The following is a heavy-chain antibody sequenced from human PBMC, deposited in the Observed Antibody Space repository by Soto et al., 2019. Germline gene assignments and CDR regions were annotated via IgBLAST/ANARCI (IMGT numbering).Heavy chain of an antibody. J-gene: IGHJ6*02. CDR2: IRSKAYGGTT. CDR1: GFTFGDYA. D-gene: IGHD2-2*01. V-gene: IGHV3-49*03. Sequence: PGGSLRLSCTASGFTFGDYAMSWFRQAPGKGLEWVGFIRSKAYGGTTEYAASVKGRFTISRDDSKSIAYLQMNSLKTEDTAVYYCTRDRPIVLVPAATSDYYGMDVWGQGTTVTVSS. CDR3: TRDRPIVLVPAATSDYYGMDV.